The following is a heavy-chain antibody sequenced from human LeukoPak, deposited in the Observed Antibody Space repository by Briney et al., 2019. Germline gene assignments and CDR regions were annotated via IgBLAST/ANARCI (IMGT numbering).Heavy chain of an antibody. V-gene: IGHV3-9*01. CDR1: ASTLDHA. CDR3: GKDISAGGMDV. D-gene: IGHD3-10*01. CDR2: IGWNSART. Sequence: GGSLRLSCTASASTLDHAMNWVRQTTGKGLEWVSGIGWNSARTGYADSGRGGFTISRDNAKNSLYLQMNSLRAEDTALYYCGKDISAGGMDVWGQGTTVTVSS. J-gene: IGHJ6*02.